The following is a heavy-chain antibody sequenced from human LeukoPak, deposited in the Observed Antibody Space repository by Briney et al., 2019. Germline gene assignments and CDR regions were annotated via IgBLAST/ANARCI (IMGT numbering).Heavy chain of an antibody. J-gene: IGHJ4*02. CDR2: IYHSGST. CDR1: GYSIISGYY. V-gene: IGHV4-38-2*02. CDR3: ARDDVYFAY. Sequence: SETLSLTCTVSGYSIISGYYWGWIRQPPGKGLEWIGSIYHSGSTYYNPSLRSRVTISVDTSKNQFSLKLSSVTAADTAVYYCARDDVYFAYWGQGTLVTVSS.